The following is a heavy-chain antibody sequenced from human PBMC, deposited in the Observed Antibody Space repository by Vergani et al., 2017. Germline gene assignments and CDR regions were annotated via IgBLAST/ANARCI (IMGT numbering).Heavy chain of an antibody. Sequence: QVQLQESGPGLVKPSETQSLTCTVSGGTISSYYWSWNRQPPGKGLNWIGYIYYSGCTNDNPSLKSRVSISVDTSKNQFSLKLSSVTAADTALYYCARADSSSRVHYIDYWGQGTLVTVSS. CDR3: ARADSSSRVHYIDY. D-gene: IGHD6-6*01. J-gene: IGHJ4*02. V-gene: IGHV4-59*01. CDR1: GGTISSYY. CDR2: IYYSGCT.